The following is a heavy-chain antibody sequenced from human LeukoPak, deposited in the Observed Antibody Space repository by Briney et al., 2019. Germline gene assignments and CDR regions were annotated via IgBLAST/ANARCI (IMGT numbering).Heavy chain of an antibody. D-gene: IGHD6-13*01. CDR2: IYYSGST. V-gene: IGHV4-59*08. CDR1: GGSISSYY. CDR3: SVGSSWYSPYTFDI. J-gene: IGHJ3*02. Sequence: SETLSLTCTVSGGSISSYYWSWVRQPPGKGLEWIGYIYYSGSTNYNPSLKSRVTISVDTSKNQFSLKLSSVTAADTAVYYCSVGSSWYSPYTFDIWGQGTMVTVSS.